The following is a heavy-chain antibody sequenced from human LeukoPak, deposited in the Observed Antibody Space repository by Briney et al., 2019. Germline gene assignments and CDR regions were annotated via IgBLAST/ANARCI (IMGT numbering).Heavy chain of an antibody. V-gene: IGHV3-74*01. Sequence: GESLKISCAASGFTFSTYWMHWVRQAPGKGLVWVSRIKTDGSTTIYADSVKGRFTISRDNSKNTVYLQMNSLRAEDTAVYYCARASTTVPNLLDYWGQGTLVTVSS. CDR2: IKTDGSTT. D-gene: IGHD4-17*01. CDR1: GFTFSTYW. J-gene: IGHJ4*02. CDR3: ARASTTVPNLLDY.